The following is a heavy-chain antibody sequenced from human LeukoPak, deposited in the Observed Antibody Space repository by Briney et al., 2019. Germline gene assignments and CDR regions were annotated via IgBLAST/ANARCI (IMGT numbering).Heavy chain of an antibody. D-gene: IGHD1-26*01. CDR2: ISSNGGST. V-gene: IGHV3-64*01. CDR1: GFTFSSYA. J-gene: IGHJ4*02. CDR3: ARRGSYYGDSTDY. Sequence: GGSLRLSCAASGFTFSSYAMHWVRQAPGKGLQYVSAISSNGGSTYYANSLKGRFTISRDNSKNTLYLQMGSLRAEDMAVYYCARRGSYYGDSTDYWGQGTLVIVSS.